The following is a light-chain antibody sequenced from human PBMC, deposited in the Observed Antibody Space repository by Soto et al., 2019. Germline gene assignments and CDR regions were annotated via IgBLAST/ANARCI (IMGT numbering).Light chain of an antibody. CDR2: EGS. CDR1: SSDVGSYNL. CDR3: CSYAGSSTVV. V-gene: IGLV2-23*01. J-gene: IGLJ2*01. Sequence: QSALTQPASVSGSPGQSITISCTGTSSDVGSYNLVSWYQQHPGKAPKLMIYEGSKRRSGVSNRFSGSKSGNTASLTISGLKAEDEADYYCCSYAGSSTVVFGGGTQLTVL.